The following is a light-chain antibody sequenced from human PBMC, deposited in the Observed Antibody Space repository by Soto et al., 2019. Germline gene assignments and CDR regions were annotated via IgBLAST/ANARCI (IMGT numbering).Light chain of an antibody. CDR2: YDS. Sequence: YELTQPPSVSVAPGKTARITCGGNNIGSKSVHWYQQKPGQAPVLVIYYDSDRPSGIPERFSGSNSGNTATLTISRVEAGDEADYYCQVWDSSSDHVVVFGGGTKLTVL. CDR3: QVWDSSSDHVVV. V-gene: IGLV3-21*04. CDR1: NIGSKS. J-gene: IGLJ2*01.